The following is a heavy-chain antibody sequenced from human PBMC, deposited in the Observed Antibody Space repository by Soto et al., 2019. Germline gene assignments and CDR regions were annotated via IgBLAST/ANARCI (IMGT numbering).Heavy chain of an antibody. CDR2: VIPIFGTA. J-gene: IGHJ6*02. V-gene: IGHV1-69*01. CDR1: GGTFSSYA. Sequence: QVQLVQSGAEVQKPGSSVRVSCKASGGTFSSYAISWVRQAPGQGLEWMGGVIPIFGTANYPQKFQGRLTITADEATNTAYMELNSLRSDDTAVYYCARPPAITHQYDYGLAVWGQGTTVTVSS. CDR3: ARPPAITHQYDYGLAV. D-gene: IGHD3-10*01.